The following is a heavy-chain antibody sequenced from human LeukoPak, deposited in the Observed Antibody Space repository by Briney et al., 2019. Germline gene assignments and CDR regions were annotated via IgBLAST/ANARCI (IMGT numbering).Heavy chain of an antibody. CDR2: ICYSGST. J-gene: IGHJ5*02. CDR1: GGSVSSGSYY. CDR3: ASYSYGLQDWFDP. Sequence: SETLSLTCTVSGGSVSSGSYYWSWIRQPPGKGLEWIGYICYSGSTNYNPSLKSRVTISVDTSKNQFSLKLSSVTAADTAVYYCASYSYGLQDWFDPWGQGTLVTVSS. V-gene: IGHV4-61*01. D-gene: IGHD5-18*01.